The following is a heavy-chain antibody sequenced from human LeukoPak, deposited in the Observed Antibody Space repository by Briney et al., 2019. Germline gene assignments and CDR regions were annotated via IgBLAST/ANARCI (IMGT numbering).Heavy chain of an antibody. CDR1: GYTFTSYG. CDR3: AKIAAMAGIGWGDFDY. V-gene: IGHV1-18*01. D-gene: IGHD6-19*01. J-gene: IGHJ4*02. CDR2: ISAYNGNT. Sequence: ASEKVSCKASGYTFTSYGISWVRQAPGQGLEWMGWISAYNGNTNYAQKLQGRVTMTRDTSINTAYMELSRLRSDDTAVYYCAKIAAMAGIGWGDFDYWGQGALVTVSS.